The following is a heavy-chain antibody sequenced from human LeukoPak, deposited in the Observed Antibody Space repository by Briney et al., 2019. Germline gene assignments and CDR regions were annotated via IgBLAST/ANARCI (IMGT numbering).Heavy chain of an antibody. Sequence: PSETLSLTCTVSGGSISSGGYYWSWIRQHPGKGLEWIGYIYYSGSTYYNPSLKSRVTISVDTSKTQFSLKLSSVTAADTAVYYCARATFYGDYPWFDPWGQGTLVAVSS. CDR3: ARATFYGDYPWFDP. CDR1: GGSISSGGYY. V-gene: IGHV4-31*02. J-gene: IGHJ5*02. CDR2: IYYSGST. D-gene: IGHD4-17*01.